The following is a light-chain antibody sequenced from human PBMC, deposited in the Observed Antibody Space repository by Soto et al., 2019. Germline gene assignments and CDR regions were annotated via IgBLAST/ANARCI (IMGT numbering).Light chain of an antibody. V-gene: IGKV3-20*01. CDR2: GAS. CDR3: QQHVRSPWA. Sequence: EIVLAQSPGTLSLSPGERATLSCRARQSVTNSFLAWYQQKPGQAPRLLVYGASRRATGIPDRLPGSGSGTDFTLTISRREPEDFEVHYCQQHVRSPWALGQGTKVDIK. J-gene: IGKJ1*01. CDR1: QSVTNSF.